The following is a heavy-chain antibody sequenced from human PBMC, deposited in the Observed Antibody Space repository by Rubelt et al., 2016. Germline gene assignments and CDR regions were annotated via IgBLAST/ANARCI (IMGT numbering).Heavy chain of an antibody. CDR1: GFTFSSYS. D-gene: IGHD6-13*01. CDR2: ISSSSSYI. J-gene: IGHJ4*02. Sequence: VQLVESGGGLVKPGGSLRLSCAASGFTFSSYSMNWVRQAPGKGLEWVSSISSSSSYIYYADSVKGRFTISRDNAKNSLYLQMNSLRAEDTAVYYCARPPGGQQLVGLVDYWGQGTLVTVSS. V-gene: IGHV3-21*01. CDR3: ARPPGGQQLVGLVDY.